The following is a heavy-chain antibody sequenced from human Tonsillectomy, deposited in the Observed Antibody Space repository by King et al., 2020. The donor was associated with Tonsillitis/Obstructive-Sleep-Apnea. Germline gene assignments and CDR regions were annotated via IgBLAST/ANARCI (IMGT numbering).Heavy chain of an antibody. CDR1: GFSLSTGGVG. J-gene: IGHJ6*03. CDR3: AHLRGGSYYYYIDV. V-gene: IGHV2-5*02. Sequence: TLQESGPTLVKPTQTLTLTCTFSGFSLSTGGVGVGWIRQPPGKALEWLALICCDDDKRYSPSLKSRLTITKDTSKNQVVVTMTTMDPVDTATYYCAHLRGGSYYYYIDVWGKGTTVTVSS. D-gene: IGHD3-16*01. CDR2: ICCDDDK.